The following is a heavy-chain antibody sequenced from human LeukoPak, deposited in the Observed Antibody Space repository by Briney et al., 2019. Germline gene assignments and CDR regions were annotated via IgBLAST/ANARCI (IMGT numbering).Heavy chain of an antibody. CDR1: GFTVSAYY. Sequence: GGSLRLSCAASGFTVSAYYMSWVRQAPGKGLEWVSVLFGGGTIYYADSVNGRFTISRDNSKNTLYLQLNSLRAEDTAVYYCARGPRVATYYYFDYWAQGTLVTVSS. V-gene: IGHV3-53*01. CDR2: LFGGGTI. J-gene: IGHJ4*02. CDR3: ARGPRVATYYYFDY. D-gene: IGHD1-1*01.